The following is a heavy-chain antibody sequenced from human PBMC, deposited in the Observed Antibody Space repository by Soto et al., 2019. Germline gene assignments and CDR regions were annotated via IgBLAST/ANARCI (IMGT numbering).Heavy chain of an antibody. CDR3: ARARLRAVYAFDF. CDR1: VVYISSGAYY. V-gene: IGHV4-31*03. CDR2: IYYNGNT. J-gene: IGHJ3*01. D-gene: IGHD4-17*01. Sequence: PSETLSITCTLSVVYISSGAYYWTWVRQHPGKGLEWIGYIYYNGNTYFSPSLKSRLTISIDTSKDQFSLKLSSVTAADTAMYYCARARLRAVYAFDFWGQGTMVTVSS.